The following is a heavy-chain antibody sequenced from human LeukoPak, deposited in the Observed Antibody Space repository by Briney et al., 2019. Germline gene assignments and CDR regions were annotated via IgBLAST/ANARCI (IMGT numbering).Heavy chain of an antibody. V-gene: IGHV3-9*03. J-gene: IGHJ4*02. CDR3: AKGATYYYGSSAHLDY. Sequence: GGSLRLSYAASGFTFDDYAMHWVRQAPGKGLEWVSGISWNSGNIGYADSVKGRFSISRDNAKNSLYLQMNSLRAEDMALYYCAKGATYYYGSSAHLDYWGQGTLVTVSS. CDR2: ISWNSGNI. D-gene: IGHD3-22*01. CDR1: GFTFDDYA.